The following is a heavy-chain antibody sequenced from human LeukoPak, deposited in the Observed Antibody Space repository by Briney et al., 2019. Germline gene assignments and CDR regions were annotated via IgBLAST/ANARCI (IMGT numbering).Heavy chain of an antibody. D-gene: IGHD3-16*02. CDR2: ISAYNGNT. J-gene: IGHJ5*02. Sequence: ASVKVSCKASGYTFTSYGISWVRQAPGQGLEWMGWISAYNGNTNYAQKLQGRVTMTTDTSTSTAYMELRSLRSDDTAVYYCARVGDMITFGGVIVPNWFDPWDQGTLVTVSS. CDR3: ARVGDMITFGGVIVPNWFDP. V-gene: IGHV1-18*01. CDR1: GYTFTSYG.